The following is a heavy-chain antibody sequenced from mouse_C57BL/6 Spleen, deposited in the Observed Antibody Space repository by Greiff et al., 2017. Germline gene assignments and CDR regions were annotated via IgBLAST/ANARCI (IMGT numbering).Heavy chain of an antibody. J-gene: IGHJ1*03. Sequence: VQLQQPGAELVKPGASVKLSCKASGYTFTSYWMQWVKQRPGQGLEWIGEIDPSDSYTNYNQQFKGKATLTVDTSASTAYMQRSSLTSEDSAVYYCARRIGGPHWDFDVWGTGTTVTVSS. V-gene: IGHV1-50*01. CDR1: GYTFTSYW. CDR3: ARRIGGPHWDFDV. D-gene: IGHD2-14*01. CDR2: IDPSDSYT.